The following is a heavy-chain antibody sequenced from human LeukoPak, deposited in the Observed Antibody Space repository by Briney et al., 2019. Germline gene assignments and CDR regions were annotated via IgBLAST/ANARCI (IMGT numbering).Heavy chain of an antibody. Sequence: PSETLSLTCTVSGGSISSYYWGWIRQPPGKGLEWIGSIYYSGSTYYNPSLKSRVTISVDTSKNQFSLKLSSVTAADTAVYYCARVPVKNWFDPWGQGTLVTVSS. CDR1: GGSISSYY. V-gene: IGHV4-39*07. CDR2: IYYSGST. CDR3: ARVPVKNWFDP. J-gene: IGHJ5*02.